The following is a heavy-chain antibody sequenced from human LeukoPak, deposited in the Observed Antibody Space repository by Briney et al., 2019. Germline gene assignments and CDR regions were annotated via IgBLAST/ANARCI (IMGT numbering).Heavy chain of an antibody. CDR3: ARDLRPYYDFWGGQEQSALDY. J-gene: IGHJ4*02. CDR1: GFTFNRHW. D-gene: IGHD3-3*01. CDR2: INSDGSST. Sequence: GGSLRLSCEVSGFTFNRHWMHWVRQAPGKGLVWVSRINSDGSSTSYADSVKGRFTISRDNAKNTLYLQMNSLRAEDTAVYYCARDLRPYYDFWGGQEQSALDYWGQGTLVTVSS. V-gene: IGHV3-74*01.